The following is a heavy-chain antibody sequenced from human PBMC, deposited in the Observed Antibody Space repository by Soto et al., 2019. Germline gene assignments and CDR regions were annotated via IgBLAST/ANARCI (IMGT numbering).Heavy chain of an antibody. CDR1: GCSLSTTGVG. V-gene: IGHV2-5*02. CDR3: AHSDYIRPLDS. Sequence: QITLKESGPTLVKPTQTLTLTCTFSGCSLSTTGVGVGWIRQPPGKALEWLALIYWDDDKRYSPSLKSRLTITKDTSKNQVVLTMTNMDPLDTATYYCAHSDYIRPLDSWGQGTLVTVSS. CDR2: IYWDDDK. J-gene: IGHJ4*02. D-gene: IGHD4-17*01.